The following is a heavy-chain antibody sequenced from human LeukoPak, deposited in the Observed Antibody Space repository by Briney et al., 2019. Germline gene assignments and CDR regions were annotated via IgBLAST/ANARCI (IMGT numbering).Heavy chain of an antibody. J-gene: IGHJ4*02. CDR1: GYRFTTYW. CDR2: IDPSDSYT. Sequence: GESLKISRKGSGYRFTTYWISWVRQMPGKGLEWMGRIDPSDSYTNYSPSFQGHVTISADKSISTAYLQWSTLKASDTAMYYCARQGHNFFDYWGQGTLVTVSS. CDR3: ARQGHNFFDY. V-gene: IGHV5-10-1*01.